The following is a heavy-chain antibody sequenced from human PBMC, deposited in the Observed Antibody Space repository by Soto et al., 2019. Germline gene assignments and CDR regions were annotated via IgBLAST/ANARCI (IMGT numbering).Heavy chain of an antibody. V-gene: IGHV3-21*01. CDR1: GFTYRTYT. J-gene: IGHJ6*02. CDR3: ARDRGYDAHDYYYNAMDV. CDR2: IRGFSPYT. D-gene: IGHD3-10*01. Sequence: GGSLRLSCISSGFTYRTYTMNWVRQAPGKGLERVSGIRGFSPYTFYAESVKGRFTISRDNAKNSLYLQMNSLRAEDTAVYYCARDRGYDAHDYYYNAMDVWGQGTTVTVSS.